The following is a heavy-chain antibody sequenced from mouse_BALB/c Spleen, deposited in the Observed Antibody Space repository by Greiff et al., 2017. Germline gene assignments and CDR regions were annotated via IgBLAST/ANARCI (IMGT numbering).Heavy chain of an antibody. CDR2: ISSGGST. Sequence: EVQLVESGGGLVKPGGSLKLSCAASGFTFSSYAMSWVRQTPEKRLEWVASISSGGSTYYPDSVKGRFTISRDNARNILYLQMSSLRSEDTAMYYCARGYYGSSFYYAMDYWGQGTSVTVSS. CDR1: GFTFSSYA. D-gene: IGHD1-1*01. CDR3: ARGYYGSSFYYAMDY. J-gene: IGHJ4*01. V-gene: IGHV5-6-5*01.